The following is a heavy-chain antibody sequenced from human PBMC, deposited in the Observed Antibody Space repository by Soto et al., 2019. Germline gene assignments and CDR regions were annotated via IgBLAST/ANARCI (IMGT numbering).Heavy chain of an antibody. D-gene: IGHD6-19*01. Sequence: QVQLQESGPGLVKPSQTLSLTYTVSGGSISSGGYYWSWIRQHPGKGLEWIGYIYYSGSTYYNPSLKSRVTISVDTSKNQFSLKLSSVTAADTAVYYCARNIAVAVSNWFDPWGQGTLVTVSS. J-gene: IGHJ5*02. V-gene: IGHV4-31*03. CDR1: GGSISSGGYY. CDR3: ARNIAVAVSNWFDP. CDR2: IYYSGST.